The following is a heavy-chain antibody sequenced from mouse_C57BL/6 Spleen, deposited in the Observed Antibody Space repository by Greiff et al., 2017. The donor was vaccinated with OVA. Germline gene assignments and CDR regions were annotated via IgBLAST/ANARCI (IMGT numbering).Heavy chain of an antibody. CDR2: IDPETGGT. Sequence: VQLQQSGAELVRPGASVTLSCKASGYTFTDYEMHWVKQTPVHGLEWIGAIDPETGGTAYNQKFKGKAILTADKSSSTAYMELRSLTSEDSAVYYCTRNYYGNYGYYAMDYWGQGTSVTVSS. J-gene: IGHJ4*01. V-gene: IGHV1-15*01. CDR1: GYTFTDYE. D-gene: IGHD2-1*01. CDR3: TRNYYGNYGYYAMDY.